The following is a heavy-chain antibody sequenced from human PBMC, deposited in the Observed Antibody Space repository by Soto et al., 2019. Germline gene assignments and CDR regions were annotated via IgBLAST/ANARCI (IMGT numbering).Heavy chain of an antibody. J-gene: IGHJ4*02. Sequence: SVKVSCKASGGTFSSYAISWLRQSPGQGLEWMGGIIPIFGTANYAQKFQGRVTITADESTSTAYMELSSLRSEDTAVYYCARMDSSEPGKFDYWGQGTLVTVSS. V-gene: IGHV1-69*13. CDR1: GGTFSSYA. CDR2: IIPIFGTA. D-gene: IGHD3-22*01. CDR3: ARMDSSEPGKFDY.